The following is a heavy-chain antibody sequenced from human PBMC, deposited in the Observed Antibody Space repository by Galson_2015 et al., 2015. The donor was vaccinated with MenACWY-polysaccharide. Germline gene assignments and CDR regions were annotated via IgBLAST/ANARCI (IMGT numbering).Heavy chain of an antibody. Sequence: PALVKPTQTLTLTCNFSGFSLTNAGVGVGWIRQPPGKALEWLALTYWNEDKRYSPRLASRLTITQDTSKNQVALTTTNMDPVDTGTYYCAHFKVLIHVFDIWGQGTTVTVSS. CDR2: TYWNEDK. V-gene: IGHV2-5*01. J-gene: IGHJ3*02. CDR3: AHFKVLIHVFDI. CDR1: GFSLTNAGVG.